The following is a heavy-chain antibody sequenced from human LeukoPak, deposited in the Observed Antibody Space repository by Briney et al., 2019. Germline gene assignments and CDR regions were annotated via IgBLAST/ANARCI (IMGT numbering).Heavy chain of an antibody. CDR3: AGTRRYCSGGSCYNWFDP. Sequence: SETLSLTCTVSGGSISSDIYYWSWIRQPARKGLEWIGRIYMSGNTNYNLSLKSRLTISVDTSKNQFSLKLSSVTAADTAVYYSAGTRRYCSGGSCYNWFDPWGQGTLVTVSS. J-gene: IGHJ5*02. CDR2: IYMSGNT. V-gene: IGHV4-61*02. D-gene: IGHD2-15*01. CDR1: GGSISSDIYY.